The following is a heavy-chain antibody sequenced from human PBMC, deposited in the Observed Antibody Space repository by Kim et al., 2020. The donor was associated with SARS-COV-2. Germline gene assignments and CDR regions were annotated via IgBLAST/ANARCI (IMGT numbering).Heavy chain of an antibody. CDR3: ARGLRRTGRYNNYYYGMDV. Sequence: SETLSLTCAVYGGSFSGYYWSWIRQPPGKGLEWIGEINHSGSTNYNPSLKSRVTISVDTSKNQFSLKLSSVTAADTAVYYCARGLRRTGRYNNYYYGMDVWGQGTTVTVSS. CDR2: INHSGST. V-gene: IGHV4-34*01. J-gene: IGHJ6*02. D-gene: IGHD1-1*01. CDR1: GGSFSGYY.